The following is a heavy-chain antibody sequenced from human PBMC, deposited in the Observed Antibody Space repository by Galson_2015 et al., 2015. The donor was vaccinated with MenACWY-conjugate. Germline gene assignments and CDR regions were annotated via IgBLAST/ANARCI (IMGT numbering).Heavy chain of an antibody. J-gene: IGHJ6*02. CDR3: VKGWFAMDV. CDR1: GFTLSSSA. CDR2: IGGSDDNT. Sequence: SLRLSCAASGFTLSSSAMNWVRQAPGKGLEGVSTIGGSDDNTYYPDSVRGRFTISRDTSKSTLDLQMNSLRAEDTAVYYCVKGWFAMDVWGQGTTVTVSS. V-gene: IGHV3-23*01. D-gene: IGHD3-10*01.